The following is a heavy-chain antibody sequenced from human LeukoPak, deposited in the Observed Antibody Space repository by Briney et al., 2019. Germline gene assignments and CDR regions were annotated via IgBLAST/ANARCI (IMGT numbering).Heavy chain of an antibody. CDR1: GGSISSYY. V-gene: IGHV4-59*01. CDR3: ARDTTYYYDSSGYINFDY. J-gene: IGHJ4*02. Sequence: SETLSLTCTVSGGSISSYYWSWIRQPPGKGLEWIGYIYYSGSTNYNPSLKSRVTISVDTSKNQFSLKLSSVTAADTAVYYCARDTTYYYDSSGYINFDYWGQGTLVTVSS. D-gene: IGHD3-22*01. CDR2: IYYSGST.